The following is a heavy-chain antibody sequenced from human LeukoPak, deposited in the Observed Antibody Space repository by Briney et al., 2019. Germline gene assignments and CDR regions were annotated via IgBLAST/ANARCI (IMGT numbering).Heavy chain of an antibody. CDR3: ARGPGSGSYFAWFDP. V-gene: IGHV4-34*01. D-gene: IGHD3-10*01. J-gene: IGHJ5*02. Sequence: SETLSLTCAVYGGSFSGYYWSWIRQPPGKGLEWIGEINHSGSTIYNPSLKSRVTISVDTSKNHFSLKLSSVTAADTAVYYCARGPGSGSYFAWFDPWGQGTLVTVSS. CDR2: INHSGST. CDR1: GGSFSGYY.